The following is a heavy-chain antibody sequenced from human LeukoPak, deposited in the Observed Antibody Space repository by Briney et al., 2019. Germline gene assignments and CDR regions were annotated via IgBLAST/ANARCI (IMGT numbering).Heavy chain of an antibody. CDR3: ARDFLLDGSGSYHWFDP. CDR2: ISSSSTI. CDR1: GFTFSSYS. D-gene: IGHD3-10*01. Sequence: GGSLRLSCAASGFTFSSYSMNWVRQAPGKGLEWVSYISSSSTIYYADSVKGRFTISRDNAKNSLYLQMNSLRAEDTAVYYCARDFLLDGSGSYHWFDPWGQGTLVTVSS. J-gene: IGHJ5*02. V-gene: IGHV3-48*01.